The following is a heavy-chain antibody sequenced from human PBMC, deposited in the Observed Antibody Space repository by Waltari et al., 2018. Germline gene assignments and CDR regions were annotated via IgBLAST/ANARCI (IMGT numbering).Heavy chain of an antibody. CDR3: ATGGILETTQHSFDV. CDR1: GDTFSNFA. Sequence: QVPLVQSGAEVKKPGSSVKVSCTASGDTFSNFAINWVRQAPAQGLEWMGRIIPSFNTSNYAQKCQGRVTITADESTSTAYMELSSLRSEDTAVYYCATGGILETTQHSFDVWGQGTKVTVSS. D-gene: IGHD1-1*01. CDR2: IIPSFNTS. J-gene: IGHJ3*01. V-gene: IGHV1-69*15.